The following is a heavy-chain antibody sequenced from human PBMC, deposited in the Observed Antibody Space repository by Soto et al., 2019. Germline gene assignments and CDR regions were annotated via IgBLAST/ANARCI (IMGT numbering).Heavy chain of an antibody. Sequence: QVQLVQSGAEVKKPGASVKVSCRSSGYIFTSYAMHWVRQAPGQRLEWMGWINTGNGNTKYSQKFQGRVTITRDTSASMVYMELSSLRAEDTAVYYCARNADVVPPGTFRWLDPWGQGTLVTVSS. J-gene: IGHJ5*02. V-gene: IGHV1-3*04. CDR1: GYIFTSYA. D-gene: IGHD2-8*01. CDR2: INTGNGNT. CDR3: ARNADVVPPGTFRWLDP.